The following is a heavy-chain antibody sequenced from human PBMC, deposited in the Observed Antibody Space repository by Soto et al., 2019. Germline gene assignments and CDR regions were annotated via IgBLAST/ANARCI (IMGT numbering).Heavy chain of an antibody. CDR2: IIPISGTA. Sequence: QVQLVQSGAEVKKPGSSVKVSCKASGGTFSGYAISWVRQAPGQGLEWMGGIIPISGTATYAQKFQGRVTITADVSTRTAYRELSSLTSASMAVFYCASVRGYSYGNGPSCFDSWGQGTLVTVSS. V-gene: IGHV1-69*12. CDR1: GGTFSGYA. J-gene: IGHJ5*01. D-gene: IGHD5-18*01. CDR3: ASVRGYSYGNGPSCFDS.